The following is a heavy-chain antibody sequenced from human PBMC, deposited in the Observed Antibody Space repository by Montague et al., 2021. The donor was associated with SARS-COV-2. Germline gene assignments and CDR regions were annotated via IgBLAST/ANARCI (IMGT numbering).Heavy chain of an antibody. V-gene: IGHV1-8*01. J-gene: IGHJ4*02. Sequence: SVKVSCKASGYSFTSYYISWVRQATGQGPEWLGWMNPNSGDSGYAQKFQGRVTMTRDTSIRTVYMELSSLRSEDTAVYYCARGSDYDILTGYYYYFDYWGQGTPVTVSS. CDR2: MNPNSGDS. CDR1: GYSFTSYY. CDR3: ARGSDYDILTGYYYYFDY. D-gene: IGHD3-9*01.